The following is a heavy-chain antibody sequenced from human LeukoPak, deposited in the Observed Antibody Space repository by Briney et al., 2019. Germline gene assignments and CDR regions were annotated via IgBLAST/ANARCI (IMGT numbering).Heavy chain of an antibody. CDR3: AKRLGGYSGYAFDY. CDR2: ISGSGGST. CDR1: GFTFSSYG. J-gene: IGHJ4*02. D-gene: IGHD5-12*01. V-gene: IGHV3-23*01. Sequence: GGSLRLSCAASGFTFSSYGMSWVRQAPGKGLEWVSAISGSGGSTYYADSVKGRFTISRDNSKNTLYLQMNSLRAEDTAIYYCAKRLGGYSGYAFDYWGQGTLVTVSS.